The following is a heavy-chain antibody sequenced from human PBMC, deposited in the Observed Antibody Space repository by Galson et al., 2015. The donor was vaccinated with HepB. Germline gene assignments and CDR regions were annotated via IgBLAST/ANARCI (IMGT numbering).Heavy chain of an antibody. D-gene: IGHD3-3*01. CDR1: GGSFSGYY. J-gene: IGHJ4*02. CDR2: INHSGST. V-gene: IGHV4-34*01. Sequence: ETLSLTCAVYGGSFSGYYWSWIRQPPGKGLEWIGEINHSGSTNYNPSLKSRVTISVDTSKNQFSLKLSSVTAADTAVYYCATILRGGYDFWSGSLGQRDYWGQGTLVTVSS. CDR3: ATILRGGYDFWSGSLGQRDY.